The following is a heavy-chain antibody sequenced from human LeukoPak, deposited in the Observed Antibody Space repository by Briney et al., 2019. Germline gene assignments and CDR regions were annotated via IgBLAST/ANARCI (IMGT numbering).Heavy chain of an antibody. Sequence: GGSLRLSCAASGFTFDDYAMHWVRQAPGKGLEWVSGISWNSGSIGYADSVKGRFTISRDNAKNSLYLQMTSLRAEDTALYYCAKDIRPYCSSTSCYTNWFDPWGQGTLVTVSS. CDR3: AKDIRPYCSSTSCYTNWFDP. CDR2: ISWNSGSI. J-gene: IGHJ5*02. V-gene: IGHV3-9*01. CDR1: GFTFDDYA. D-gene: IGHD2-2*01.